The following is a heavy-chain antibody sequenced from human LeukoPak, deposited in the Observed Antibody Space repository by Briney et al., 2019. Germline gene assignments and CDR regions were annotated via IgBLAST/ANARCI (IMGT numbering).Heavy chain of an antibody. D-gene: IGHD6-19*01. CDR3: ARDPSSGWAGAFDI. J-gene: IGHJ3*02. V-gene: IGHV4-4*07. CDR1: GGSINSYY. CDR2: IHSSGGT. Sequence: PSETLSLTCTVSGGSINSYYWSWIRQPAGKRMEWIGRIHSSGGTTYNPSLESRVTMSVDTSKSQFSLELSSVTAADTALYYCARDPSSGWAGAFDIWGQGTMVTVSS.